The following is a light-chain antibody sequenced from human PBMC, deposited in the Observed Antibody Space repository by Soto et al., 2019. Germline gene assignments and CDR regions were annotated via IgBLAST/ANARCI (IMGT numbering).Light chain of an antibody. CDR2: GAS. CDR1: QSIRSN. J-gene: IGKJ4*01. Sequence: EIVLTQSPGTLSLSPGERATLSCRASQSIRSNYLAWYQQKPGQAPRFLIYGASTRATGIPARFSGGGSGIEFTLTISSLQSEDFAVYYCQQYNNWPLTFGGGTKVDIK. CDR3: QQYNNWPLT. V-gene: IGKV3-15*01.